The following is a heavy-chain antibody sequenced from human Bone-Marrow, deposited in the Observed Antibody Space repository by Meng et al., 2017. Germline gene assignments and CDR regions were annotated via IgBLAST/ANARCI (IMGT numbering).Heavy chain of an antibody. CDR2: IGANGGST. J-gene: IGHJ4*02. CDR3: AKGAGRIASTGKRYFDY. V-gene: IGHV3-23*01. Sequence: GESLKISCTGSGFIFNSYAMGWVRQAPGKGLEWVSVIGANGGSTSYADSVKSRFTISRDNSKNTIYLQMSNLRANDTAVYYCAKGAGRIASTGKRYFDYWGLGTLVTVSS. CDR1: GFIFNSYA. D-gene: IGHD6-13*01.